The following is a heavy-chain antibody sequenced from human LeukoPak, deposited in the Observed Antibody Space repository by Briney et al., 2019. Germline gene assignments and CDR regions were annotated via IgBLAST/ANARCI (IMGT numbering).Heavy chain of an antibody. J-gene: IGHJ3*02. Sequence: ASVKVSCKASGYTFTGYYIHWVRQAPGQGLEGMGWINPDSGGTNYAQKFQGRVTMTRDTSISTAYMELSRLTSDDTAVYYCARGSDDASDIWGQGTMVTVSS. CDR1: GYTFTGYY. V-gene: IGHV1-2*02. CDR2: INPDSGGT. CDR3: ARGSDDASDI.